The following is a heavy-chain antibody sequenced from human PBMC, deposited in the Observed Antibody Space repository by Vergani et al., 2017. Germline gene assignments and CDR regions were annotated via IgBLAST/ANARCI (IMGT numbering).Heavy chain of an antibody. V-gene: IGHV4-59*01. Sequence: QVRLQESGPGLVKPSETLSPTCSGPGGHMSGYYRSRIRQPPGKELEWIGYMYHSGSTNYNPSLETRVTISGDTSKNQFSLKLNSVTAADTAVYYCGRVADFYGLGSRLLDLWGQGILVTGSS. D-gene: IGHD3-10*01. CDR1: GGHMSGYY. CDR3: GRVADFYGLGSRLLDL. J-gene: IGHJ5*02. CDR2: MYHSGST.